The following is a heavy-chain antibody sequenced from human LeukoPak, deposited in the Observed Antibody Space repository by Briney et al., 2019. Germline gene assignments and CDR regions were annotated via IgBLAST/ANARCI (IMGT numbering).Heavy chain of an antibody. D-gene: IGHD7-27*01. CDR2: ISGSGGST. CDR3: AKVLTGDTYYFDY. CDR1: GFTFSSHA. V-gene: IGHV3-23*01. Sequence: GGSLRLSCAASGFTFSSHAMSWVRQAPGKGLEWVSAISGSGGSTYYADSVKGRFTISRDNSKNTLYLQMNSLRAEDTAVYYCAKVLTGDTYYFDYWGQGTLVTVSS. J-gene: IGHJ4*02.